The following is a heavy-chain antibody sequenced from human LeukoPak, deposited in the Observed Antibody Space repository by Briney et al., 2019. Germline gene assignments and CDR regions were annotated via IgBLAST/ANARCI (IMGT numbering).Heavy chain of an antibody. V-gene: IGHV3-30*02. D-gene: IGHD3-22*01. Sequence: QPGGSLRLSRAASGFTLSSYGMHWVRQAPGNGLEWVAFIRYAGSNKYYADSVKGRFTISRDNSKNTLCLQMNSLRAEDTAVYYCAKDHSLYYYDSSGYYGFFDYWGQGTLVTVSS. J-gene: IGHJ4*02. CDR3: AKDHSLYYYDSSGYYGFFDY. CDR2: IRYAGSNK. CDR1: GFTLSSYG.